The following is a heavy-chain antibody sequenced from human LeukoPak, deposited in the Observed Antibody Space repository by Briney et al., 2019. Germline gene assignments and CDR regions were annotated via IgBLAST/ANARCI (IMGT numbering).Heavy chain of an antibody. V-gene: IGHV3-23*01. D-gene: IGHD3-10*01. Sequence: GGSLRLSCAASGFTFSSYGMSWVRQAPGKGLEWVSAITATSSSTHDADSVQGRFAISRDNSKNTLYLQMNSLRPEDTAVYYCAKDRDPYDYGSGSYYNGVFDYWGQGTLVTVSS. CDR3: AKDRDPYDYGSGSYYNGVFDY. CDR1: GFTFSSYG. CDR2: ITATSSST. J-gene: IGHJ4*02.